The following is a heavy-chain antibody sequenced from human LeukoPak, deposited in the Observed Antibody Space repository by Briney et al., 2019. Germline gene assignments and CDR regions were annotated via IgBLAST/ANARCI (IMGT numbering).Heavy chain of an antibody. Sequence: PSETLSLTCTFSGGSFSPAHWGWIRQPPGKGLEWIGVICDNGNTDYNPSLKSRVTISVDTSKGQFSLKLSSLAAADTAVYYCATGRDPYKTGHWGQGTLVTVSS. V-gene: IGHV4-59*01. J-gene: IGHJ4*02. CDR2: ICDNGNT. CDR3: ATGRDPYKTGH. D-gene: IGHD5-24*01. CDR1: GGSFSPAH.